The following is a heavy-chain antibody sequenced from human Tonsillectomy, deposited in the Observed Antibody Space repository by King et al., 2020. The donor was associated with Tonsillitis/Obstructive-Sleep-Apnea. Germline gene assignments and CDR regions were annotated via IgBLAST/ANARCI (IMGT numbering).Heavy chain of an antibody. CDR2: ISPDGSEK. V-gene: IGHV3-7*01. Sequence: VQLVESGGGVVQPGGSLRLSCAASGFSFSSSWINWVRQAPGRRLEWVATISPDGSEKFYVDSVRGRFTISRDNAVNSLFLHMNSLRAEDTAVYYCTRVSRSIAPDSWGQGTLVTVSS. CDR1: GFSFSSSW. J-gene: IGHJ4*02. D-gene: IGHD2-21*01. CDR3: TRVSRSIAPDS.